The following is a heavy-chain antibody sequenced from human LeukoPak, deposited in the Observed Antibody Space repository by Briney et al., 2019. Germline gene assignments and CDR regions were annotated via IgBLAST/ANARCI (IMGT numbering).Heavy chain of an antibody. CDR1: GFTFSSYA. Sequence: GGSLRLSCAASGFTFSSYAMSWVRQAPGKGLEWVSAISGSGGSTYYADSVKGRFTISRDNSKNTLYLQINSLRAEDTAVYYCAKDSKYSSSSGFDYWGQGTLVTVSS. CDR3: AKDSKYSSSSGFDY. CDR2: ISGSGGST. J-gene: IGHJ4*02. V-gene: IGHV3-23*01. D-gene: IGHD6-6*01.